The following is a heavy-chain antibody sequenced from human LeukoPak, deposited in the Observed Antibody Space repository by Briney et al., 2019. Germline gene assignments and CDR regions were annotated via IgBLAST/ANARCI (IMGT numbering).Heavy chain of an antibody. CDR2: IKSKTDGWTT. V-gene: IGHV3-15*01. D-gene: IGHD5-12*01. CDR3: TTAGDIVATIHLGVDY. J-gene: IGHJ4*02. CDR1: GFTFSNAW. Sequence: PGASLRLSCAPSGFTFSNAWMSWVRHAPRKWLEWVGRIKSKTDGWTTDYAAPVKGRFTISRDDSKNTPYLQMISLKPEDTAVYYSTTAGDIVATIHLGVDYWGQGTLVTVSS.